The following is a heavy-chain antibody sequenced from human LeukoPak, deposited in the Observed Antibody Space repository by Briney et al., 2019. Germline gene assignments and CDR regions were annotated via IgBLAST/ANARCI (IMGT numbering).Heavy chain of an antibody. J-gene: IGHJ5*02. CDR3: ARARDCSSTSCYAGFDP. V-gene: IGHV4-30-4*01. D-gene: IGHD2-2*01. CDR1: GGSISSGDYY. Sequence: SQTLSLTCTVSGGSISSGDYYWSWIRQPPGKGLEWIGYHYYSGSTYYNPSLKSRVTISVDTSKNQFSLKLSSVTAADTAVYYCARARDCSSTSCYAGFDPWGQGTLVTVSS. CDR2: HYYSGST.